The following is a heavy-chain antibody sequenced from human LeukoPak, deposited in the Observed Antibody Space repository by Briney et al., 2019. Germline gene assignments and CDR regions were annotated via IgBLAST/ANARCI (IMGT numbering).Heavy chain of an antibody. D-gene: IGHD3-3*01. Sequence: GESLKISCKGSGYSFTSYWIGWVRQAPGQGLEWMGWINPNSGGTNYAQKFQGRVTMTRDTSTSTAYMELSRLRSDDTAVYYCARALFDDFWSGYYYYFDYWGQGTLVTVSS. CDR3: ARALFDDFWSGYYYYFDY. J-gene: IGHJ4*02. CDR1: GYSFTSYW. CDR2: INPNSGGT. V-gene: IGHV1-2*02.